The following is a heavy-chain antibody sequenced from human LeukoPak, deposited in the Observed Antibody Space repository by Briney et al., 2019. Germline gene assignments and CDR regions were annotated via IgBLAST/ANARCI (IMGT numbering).Heavy chain of an antibody. CDR1: GYTFASYD. D-gene: IGHD5-24*01. Sequence: GASVKVSCKASGYTFASYDIYWVRQAPGQGLEWMGMINPSAGSTNYAQKFQGRVTMARDTSASTVYMELTSPRSDDTAVYYCARDGVPSRNGYIQSSVYGAFDIWGQGTLVTVSS. CDR2: INPSAGST. V-gene: IGHV1-46*01. CDR3: ARDGVPSRNGYIQSSVYGAFDI. J-gene: IGHJ3*02.